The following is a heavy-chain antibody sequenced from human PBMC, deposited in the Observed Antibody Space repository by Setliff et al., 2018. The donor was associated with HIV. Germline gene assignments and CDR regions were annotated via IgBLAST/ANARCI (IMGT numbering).Heavy chain of an antibody. CDR2: IKSKTDGGTT. Sequence: GGSLRLSCTASGFTFNKAWMSWVRQAPGKGLEWIGRIKSKTDGGTTDYAAFVKGRFTISRDDSKTTVYLQMNSLKTEDMAVYYCATDAGYCSSTSCPDIVFDHWGQGTLVTVSS. J-gene: IGHJ4*02. D-gene: IGHD2-2*01. CDR1: GFTFNKAW. V-gene: IGHV3-15*01. CDR3: ATDAGYCSSTSCPDIVFDH.